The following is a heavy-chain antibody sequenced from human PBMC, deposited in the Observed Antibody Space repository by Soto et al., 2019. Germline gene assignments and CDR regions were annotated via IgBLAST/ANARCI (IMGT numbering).Heavy chain of an antibody. V-gene: IGHV1-46*01. CDR3: ARGPEYSYGFN. D-gene: IGHD5-18*01. J-gene: IGHJ1*01. Sequence: ASVKVSCKASGGTFSSYAISWVRQAPGQGLEWMGIINPSGGSTSHAQKFQGRVTMTRDTSTSTVYMELNSLRSEDTAVYYCARGPEYSYGFNWGQGTLVTVSS. CDR2: INPSGGST. CDR1: GGTFSSYA.